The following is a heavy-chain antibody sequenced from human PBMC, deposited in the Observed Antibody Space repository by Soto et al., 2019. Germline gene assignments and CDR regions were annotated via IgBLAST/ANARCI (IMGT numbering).Heavy chain of an antibody. CDR3: AREVGYCSGGSCYSGSVWFDP. J-gene: IGHJ5*02. CDR1: GGTFSSYA. V-gene: IGHV1-69*06. D-gene: IGHD2-15*01. CDR2: IIPIFGTA. Sequence: QVQLVQSGAEVKKPGSSVKVSCKASGGTFSSYAISWVRQAPGQGLEWMGGIIPIFGTANYVQKFQGRVTITADKSTSTAYMELSSLRSEDTAVYYCAREVGYCSGGSCYSGSVWFDPWGQGTLVTVSS.